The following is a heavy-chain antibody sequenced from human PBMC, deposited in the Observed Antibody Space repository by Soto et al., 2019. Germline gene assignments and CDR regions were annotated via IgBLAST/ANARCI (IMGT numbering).Heavy chain of an antibody. D-gene: IGHD3-10*01. CDR1: GLTVSSNY. CDR2: IHSGGGT. CDR3: ESGFYDSGSYDH. Sequence: GGSLRLSCAVSGLTVSSNYMSWVRQGPGKGLEWVSVIHSGGGTYYADSVKGRFTISRDDSKNTLYLQMNSLRAEDTAVYYCESGFYDSGSYDHWGQGTQVTVSS. J-gene: IGHJ4*02. V-gene: IGHV3-66*01.